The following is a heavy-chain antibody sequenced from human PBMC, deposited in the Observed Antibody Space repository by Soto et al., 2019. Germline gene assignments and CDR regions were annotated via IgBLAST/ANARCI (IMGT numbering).Heavy chain of an antibody. J-gene: IGHJ4*02. V-gene: IGHV1-18*01. D-gene: IGHD2-21*02. Sequence: ASVKVSCKASGYTFTSYGISWVRQAPGQGLEWIGWIVVGSGNTNYAQKFQGRVTMTRDTSTSTAYMELRSLRSDDTAVYYCARDTDTMVTFDHWGQGTLVTVSS. CDR3: ARDTDTMVTFDH. CDR1: GYTFTSYG. CDR2: IVVGSGNT.